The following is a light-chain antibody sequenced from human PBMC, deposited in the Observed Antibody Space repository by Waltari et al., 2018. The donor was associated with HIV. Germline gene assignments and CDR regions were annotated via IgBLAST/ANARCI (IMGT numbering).Light chain of an antibody. J-gene: IGKJ2*01. Sequence: DIQMTQSPSTLTASVGDRVTITCRASESISSWLAWYQQKPGKAPKLLIYNASSLESGVPSRFSGSASGTEFSLTISSLQPDDFATYYCQQYHTNPYTFGQGTKMEI. CDR2: NAS. CDR3: QQYHTNPYT. CDR1: ESISSW. V-gene: IGKV1-5*03.